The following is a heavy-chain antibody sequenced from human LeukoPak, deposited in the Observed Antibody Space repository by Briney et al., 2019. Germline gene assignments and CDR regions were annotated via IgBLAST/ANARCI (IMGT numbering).Heavy chain of an antibody. CDR3: VREPYRDGYSGAFDY. J-gene: IGHJ4*02. Sequence: GGSLRLSCAASGFSSSSYGMNWVRQAPGKGLEWVSYITGSSSTKYYADSVKGRFTISRDNAKNSLYLQMNSLRDEDTAVYYCVREPYRDGYSGAFDYWGQGTRVSAFS. CDR1: GFSSSSYG. D-gene: IGHD5-24*01. V-gene: IGHV3-48*02. CDR2: ITGSSSTK.